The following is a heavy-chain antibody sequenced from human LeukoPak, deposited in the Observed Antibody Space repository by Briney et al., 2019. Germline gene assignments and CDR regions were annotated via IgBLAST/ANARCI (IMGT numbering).Heavy chain of an antibody. CDR1: GFTFSSFG. D-gene: IGHD6-19*01. V-gene: IGHV3-30*02. CDR3: AKTSGWYDYFDY. CDR2: IRRDGDVI. J-gene: IGHJ4*02. Sequence: GGSLRLSCEASGFTFSSFGMHWVRQAPGKGLEWVAFIRRDGDVIYYADSVKGRFTISRDNSRNMVYLQLNSLRPEDTAVYYCAKTSGWYDYFDYWGQGTLVTVSS.